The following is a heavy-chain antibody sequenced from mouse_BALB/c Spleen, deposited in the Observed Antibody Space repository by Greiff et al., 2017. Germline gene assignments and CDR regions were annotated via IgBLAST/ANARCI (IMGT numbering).Heavy chain of an antibody. J-gene: IGHJ3*01. V-gene: IGHV1-9*01. CDR3: ARGDYYDYDGAWFAY. CDR1: GYTFSSYW. CDR2: ILPGSGST. Sequence: VQLQQSGAELMKPGASVKISCKATGYTFSSYWIEWVKQRPGHGLEWIGEILPGSGSTNYNEKFKGKATFTADTSSNTAYMQLSSLTSEDSAVYYCARGDYYDYDGAWFAYWGQGTLVTVSA. D-gene: IGHD2-4*01.